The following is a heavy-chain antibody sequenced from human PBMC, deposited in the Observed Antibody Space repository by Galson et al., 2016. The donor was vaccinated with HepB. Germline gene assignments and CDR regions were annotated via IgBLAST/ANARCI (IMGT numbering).Heavy chain of an antibody. Sequence: SLRLSCAASGFTFSSYRMSWVRQAPGKGLEWVSTITGSASNTYYADSVRGRFTISRDSSKNTLYLQMNSLTAEDTAVYYCARAEPPSTGGALDVWGQGTMVTVSS. CDR2: ITGSASNT. V-gene: IGHV3-23*01. CDR3: ARAEPPSTGGALDV. J-gene: IGHJ3*01. CDR1: GFTFSSYR. D-gene: IGHD1-14*01.